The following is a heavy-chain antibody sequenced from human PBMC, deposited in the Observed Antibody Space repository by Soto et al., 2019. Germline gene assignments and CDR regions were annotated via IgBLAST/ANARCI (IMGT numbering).Heavy chain of an antibody. Sequence: GGSLRLPCAASGFTFSSYGMHWVRQAPGKGLEWVAVISYDGSNKYYADSVKGRFTISRDNSKNTLYLQMNSLRAEDTAVYYCAKGYCSSTSCYDEPLYYYYGMDVWGQGTTVTVSS. D-gene: IGHD2-2*01. V-gene: IGHV3-30*18. CDR2: ISYDGSNK. CDR1: GFTFSSYG. CDR3: AKGYCSSTSCYDEPLYYYYGMDV. J-gene: IGHJ6*02.